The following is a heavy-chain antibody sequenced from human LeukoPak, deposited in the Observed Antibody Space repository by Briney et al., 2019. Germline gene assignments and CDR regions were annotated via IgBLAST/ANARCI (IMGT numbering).Heavy chain of an antibody. D-gene: IGHD3-10*01. Sequence: SETLSLTCSVSIGSISSSKWWSWVRQSPVKGLEWIGEIYLYGTTNYNPSFTSRVTLSVDRSRNQFSLKLTSVTAADTAVYYCARSRQASGLFSSWGQGTLVVVSS. V-gene: IGHV4-4*02. CDR3: ARSRQASGLFSS. J-gene: IGHJ5*02. CDR1: IGSISSSKW. CDR2: IYLYGTT.